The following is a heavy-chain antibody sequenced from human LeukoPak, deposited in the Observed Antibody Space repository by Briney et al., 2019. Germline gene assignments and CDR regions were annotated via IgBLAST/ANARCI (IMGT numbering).Heavy chain of an antibody. CDR2: ISYDGSNK. CDR3: ARVLTYYYDSSGYSVDAFDI. D-gene: IGHD3-22*01. J-gene: IGHJ3*02. CDR1: GFTFSSYA. V-gene: IGHV3-30-3*01. Sequence: PGGSLRLSCAASGFTFSSYAMHWVRQAPGKGLEWVAVISYDGSNKYYADSVKGRFTISRDNSKNTLYLQMNSLRAEDTAVYYCARVLTYYYDSSGYSVDAFDIWGQGTMVTVSS.